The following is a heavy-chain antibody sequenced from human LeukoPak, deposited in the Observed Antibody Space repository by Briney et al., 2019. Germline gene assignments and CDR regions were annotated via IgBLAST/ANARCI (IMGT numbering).Heavy chain of an antibody. CDR3: AKCAGSYYYDSSGYYGDY. J-gene: IGHJ4*02. Sequence: GGSLRLSCAASGFTFSSYAMSWVRQAPGKGLEWVSAISGSGGSTYYADSVKGRFTISRDTSKNTLYLQMNSLRAEDTAVYYCAKCAGSYYYDSSGYYGDYWGQGTLVTVSS. D-gene: IGHD3-22*01. V-gene: IGHV3-23*01. CDR1: GFTFSSYA. CDR2: ISGSGGST.